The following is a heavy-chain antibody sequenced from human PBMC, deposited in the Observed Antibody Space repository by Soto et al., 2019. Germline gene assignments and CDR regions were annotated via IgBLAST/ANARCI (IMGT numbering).Heavy chain of an antibody. CDR3: AKSYYDSSGYYHPYYYYGMDV. Sequence: GGSLRLSCAASGFTFSSYAMSWVRQAPGKGLEWVSAISGGGGSTYYADSVKGRFTISRDNSKNTLYLQMNSLRAEDTAVYYCAKSYYDSSGYYHPYYYYGMDVWGQGTTVTVSS. J-gene: IGHJ6*02. CDR1: GFTFSSYA. CDR2: ISGGGGST. D-gene: IGHD3-22*01. V-gene: IGHV3-23*01.